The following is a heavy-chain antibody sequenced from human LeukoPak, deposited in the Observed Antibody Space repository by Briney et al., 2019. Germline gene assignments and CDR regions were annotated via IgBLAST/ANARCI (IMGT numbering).Heavy chain of an antibody. Sequence: RGSLTLSCTVSGFTVSSNSMSWVRQAPGKGLEWVAFIFSSTHYSDSVTGRFTISRDNSKNTLYLQMNSLRAEDTAVYYCARRAGAYSHPYDYWGQGTLVTVSS. CDR1: GFTVSSNS. CDR2: IFSST. CDR3: ARRAGAYSHPYDY. J-gene: IGHJ4*02. D-gene: IGHD4/OR15-4a*01. V-gene: IGHV3-53*01.